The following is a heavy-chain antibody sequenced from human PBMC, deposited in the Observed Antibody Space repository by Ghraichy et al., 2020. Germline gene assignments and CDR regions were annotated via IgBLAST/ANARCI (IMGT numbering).Heavy chain of an antibody. D-gene: IGHD3-3*01. CDR2: IIPIFGTA. CDR1: GGTFSSYA. CDR3: ARLGPEDGVLPGGY. V-gene: IGHV1-69*13. J-gene: IGHJ4*02. Sequence: SVKVSCKASGGTFSSYAISWVRQAPGQGLEWMGGIIPIFGTANYAQKFQGRVTITADESTSTAYMELSSLRSEDTAVYYCARLGPEDGVLPGGYWGQGTLVTVSS.